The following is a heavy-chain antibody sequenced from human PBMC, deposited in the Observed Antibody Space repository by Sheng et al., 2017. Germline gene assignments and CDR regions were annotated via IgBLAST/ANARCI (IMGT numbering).Heavy chain of an antibody. Sequence: EVQLAESGGGLIQPGGSLRLSCAASGFSVNTNYISWVRQAPGKGLEWVSVIYSGGTTYYADSVKGRFTISRDNSKNTLYLQMNSLRAEDTAVYYCASLPSAMDVWGQGTTVTVSS. CDR3: ASLPSAMDV. J-gene: IGHJ6*02. CDR1: GFSVNTNY. V-gene: IGHV3-53*01. CDR2: IYSGGTT.